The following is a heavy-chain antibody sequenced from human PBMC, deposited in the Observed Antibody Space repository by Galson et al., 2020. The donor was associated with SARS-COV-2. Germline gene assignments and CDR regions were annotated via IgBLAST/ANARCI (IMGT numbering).Heavy chain of an antibody. D-gene: IGHD3-10*01. V-gene: IGHV4-30-4*01. CDR3: APYCYASGNYGRWFDP. CDR2: MHYSGSI. CDR1: GASTSNGDYY. Sequence: ASGTLSLTCSVPGASTSNGDYYWSWIRQSPGKGLEWIAYMHYSGSIGYNPSLRSRTTMSVDTSKNQFSLNLSSVTAADTAVYYCAPYCYASGNYGRWFDPWGPGTLVTVSS. J-gene: IGHJ5*02.